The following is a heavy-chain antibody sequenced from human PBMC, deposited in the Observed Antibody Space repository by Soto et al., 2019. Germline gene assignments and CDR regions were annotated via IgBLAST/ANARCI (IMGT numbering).Heavy chain of an antibody. CDR3: ASGRGYSYGSFDY. CDR2: IYYSGST. Sequence: PSETLSLTCTVSGGSISSGTYHWTWIRQHPGKGLEWIGYIYYSGSTYYNPSLKSRVTISVDTSKNQFSLRLSSVTAADTAVYYCASGRGYSYGSFDYWGQGTLVTVSS. CDR1: GGSISSGTYH. D-gene: IGHD5-18*01. J-gene: IGHJ4*02. V-gene: IGHV4-31*03.